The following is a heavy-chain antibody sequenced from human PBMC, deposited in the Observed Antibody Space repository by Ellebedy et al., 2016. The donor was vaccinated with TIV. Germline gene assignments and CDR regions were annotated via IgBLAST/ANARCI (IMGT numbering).Heavy chain of an antibody. Sequence: ASVKVSXKASRYTFTGYYMHWVRQAPGQGLEWMGWINPNSGGTNYAQKFQGWVTMTRDTSISTAYMELRSLRSDDTAVYYCARDGYLVAEYSSSSLAGAFDIWGQGTMVTVSS. CDR2: INPNSGGT. V-gene: IGHV1-2*04. CDR3: ARDGYLVAEYSSSSLAGAFDI. J-gene: IGHJ3*02. D-gene: IGHD6-6*01. CDR1: RYTFTGYY.